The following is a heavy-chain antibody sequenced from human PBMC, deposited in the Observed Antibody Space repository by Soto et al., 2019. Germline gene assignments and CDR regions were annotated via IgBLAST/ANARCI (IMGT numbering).Heavy chain of an antibody. D-gene: IGHD3-3*01. CDR3: AGMSFTVFGEVIDNLYSYGMDV. CDR1: GGSISSYY. Sequence: SETLSLTCNVSGGSISSYYWTWIRQPPGKGLEWIGYLYNTGSTNYNPSLTSRVTITLDTSKNQFFLNLSSVTAADTAVYYCAGMSFTVFGEVIDNLYSYGMDVWGQGTTVTVSS. J-gene: IGHJ6*02. CDR2: LYNTGST. V-gene: IGHV4-59*03.